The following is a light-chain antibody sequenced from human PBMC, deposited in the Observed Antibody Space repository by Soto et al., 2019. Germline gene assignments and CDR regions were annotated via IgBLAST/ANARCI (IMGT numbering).Light chain of an antibody. CDR3: QSYDSNNQV. CDR2: GNT. Sequence: QSVLTQPPSVSGALGQRVTISCTGITSNIGAGYDVHWYQLLPGRAPKLLIYGNTNRPSGVPDRFSGSKSATSASLAITGLQAEDEADYYCQSYDSNNQVFGGGTKLTVL. CDR1: TSNIGAGYD. V-gene: IGLV1-40*01. J-gene: IGLJ3*02.